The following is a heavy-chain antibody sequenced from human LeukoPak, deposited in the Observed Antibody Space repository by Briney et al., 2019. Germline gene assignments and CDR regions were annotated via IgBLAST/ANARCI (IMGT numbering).Heavy chain of an antibody. D-gene: IGHD3-22*01. CDR2: ISSNGGST. CDR3: AREYRGYYYDSSGLGAFDI. V-gene: IGHV3-64*01. Sequence: GGSLRLSCAASGFTFSSYAMHWVRQAPGKGLEYVSAISSNGGSTYYANSVKGRFTISRDNSKNTLYLQMGSLRAEDMAVYYCAREYRGYYYDSSGLGAFDIWGQGTMVTVSS. J-gene: IGHJ3*02. CDR1: GFTFSSYA.